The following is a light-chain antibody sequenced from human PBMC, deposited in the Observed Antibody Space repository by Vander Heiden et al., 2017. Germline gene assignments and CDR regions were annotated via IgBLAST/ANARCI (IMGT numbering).Light chain of an antibody. CDR3: AAWDDSLSGPV. Sequence: QSVLTQSPSASGTPGQRVIISCSGSSSNIGSNYVYWYQQLPGTAPKLLIYNYNQRPSGVPDRFSGSKSGTSASLAISGLRSEDEADYYCAAWDDSLSGPVFGGGTKLTVL. J-gene: IGLJ3*02. V-gene: IGLV1-47*02. CDR1: SSNIGSNY. CDR2: NYN.